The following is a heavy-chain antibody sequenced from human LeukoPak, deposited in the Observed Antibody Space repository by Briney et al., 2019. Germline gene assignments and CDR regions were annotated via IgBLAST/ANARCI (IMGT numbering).Heavy chain of an antibody. CDR3: AREGYYYDSSGPKLNWFDP. CDR2: IYYNGST. V-gene: IGHV4-59*01. J-gene: IGHJ5*02. CDR1: GGSISSYY. D-gene: IGHD3-22*01. Sequence: SETLSLTCTVSGGSISSYYWSWIRQPPGKGLEWIGYIYYNGSTNYNPSLKSRVTISVDTSKNQFSLKPSSVTAADTAVYYCAREGYYYDSSGPKLNWFDPWGQGTLVTVSS.